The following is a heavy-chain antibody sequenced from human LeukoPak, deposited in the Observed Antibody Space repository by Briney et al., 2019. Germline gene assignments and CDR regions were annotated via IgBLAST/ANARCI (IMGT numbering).Heavy chain of an antibody. Sequence: GGSLRLSCAASGFTFSSYWMSWVRQAPGKGLEWVANIKPDGSEKYYVDSVKGRFTISRDNAKNSMYLQTNSLRAEHTAVYYYARDSLGDLYFDDWGQGTLVTVSS. CDR3: ARDSLGDLYFDD. CDR2: IKPDGSEK. D-gene: IGHD4-17*01. V-gene: IGHV3-7*03. CDR1: GFTFSSYW. J-gene: IGHJ4*02.